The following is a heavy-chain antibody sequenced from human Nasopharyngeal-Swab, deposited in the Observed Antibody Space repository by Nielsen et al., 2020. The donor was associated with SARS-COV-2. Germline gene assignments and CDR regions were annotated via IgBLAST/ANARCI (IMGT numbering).Heavy chain of an antibody. CDR3: ARDRPYYDYVWGSYRPRVAFDI. V-gene: IGHV1-18*01. CDR2: ISAYNGNT. Sequence: ASVKVSCKASGYTFTSYGISWVRQAPGQGLEGMGWISAYNGNTNYAQKLQGRVTMTTDTSTSTAYMELRSLRSDDTAVYYCARDRPYYDYVWGSYRPRVAFDIWGQGTMVTVSS. D-gene: IGHD3-16*02. J-gene: IGHJ3*02. CDR1: GYTFTSYG.